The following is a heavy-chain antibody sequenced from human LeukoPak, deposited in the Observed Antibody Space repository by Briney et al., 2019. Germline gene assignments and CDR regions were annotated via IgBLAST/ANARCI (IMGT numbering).Heavy chain of an antibody. CDR1: GFTFSSYS. J-gene: IGHJ4*02. Sequence: GGSLRLSCAASGFTFSSYSMNWVRLAPGKGLEWVSYIRSGGSPIYYADSVKGRFTISRDNAKSSLYLQMNSLRDEDTAVYYCVRDPEALDYWGQGTPVTVSS. CDR3: VRDPEALDY. CDR2: IRSGGSPI. V-gene: IGHV3-48*02.